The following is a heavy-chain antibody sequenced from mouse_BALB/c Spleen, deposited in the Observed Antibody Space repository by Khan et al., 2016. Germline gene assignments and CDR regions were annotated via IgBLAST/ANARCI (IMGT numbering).Heavy chain of an antibody. CDR1: GYTFTSYY. D-gene: IGHD2-4*01. CDR2: IYPGNVNT. J-gene: IGHJ2*01. V-gene: IGHV1S56*01. Sequence: QVQLQQSGPELVKPGASVRISCKASGYTFTSYYIHWVKQRPGQGLEWIGWIYPGNVNTKYNEKFKGKATLTADKSSSTAYMQLSRLNSEDSAVYFGARGGLRRGYYFDYWGQGTTLTVSS. CDR3: ARGGLRRGYYFDY.